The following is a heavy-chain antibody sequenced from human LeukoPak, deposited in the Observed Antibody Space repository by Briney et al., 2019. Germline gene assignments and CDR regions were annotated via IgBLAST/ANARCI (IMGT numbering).Heavy chain of an antibody. D-gene: IGHD6-13*01. CDR3: ARGGSSWYLLFNNWFDP. J-gene: IGHJ5*02. V-gene: IGHV4-59*01. CDR1: GGSISSYY. CDR2: IYYSGST. Sequence: SETLSLTCTVSGGSISSYYWSWIRQPPGKGLEWIGYIYYSGSTNYNPSLKSRVTISVDTSKNQFSLKLSPVTAADTAVYYCARGGSSWYLLFNNWFDPWGQGTLVTVSS.